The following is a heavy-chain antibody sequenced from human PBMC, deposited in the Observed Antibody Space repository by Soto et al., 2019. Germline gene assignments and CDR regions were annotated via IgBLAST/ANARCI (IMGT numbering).Heavy chain of an antibody. CDR2: IYYTGNT. J-gene: IGHJ5*02. D-gene: IGHD6-19*01. CDR1: GGSVSSDTYY. Sequence: PSETLSLTCTVSGGSVSSDTYYWGWIRQPPGKGLEWIGSIYYTGNTYYNPSLKSRVTISVDTSKNQFSLKLSSVTAADTAVYYCARHEWLPWLVDHWGQGTLVTVSS. CDR3: ARHEWLPWLVDH. V-gene: IGHV4-39*01.